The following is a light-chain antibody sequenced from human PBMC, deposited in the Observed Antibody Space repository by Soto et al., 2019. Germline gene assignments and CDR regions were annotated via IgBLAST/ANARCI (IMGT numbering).Light chain of an antibody. CDR1: QSVSSY. V-gene: IGKV3-11*01. J-gene: IGKJ5*01. CDR3: QHRSNWPPD. CDR2: DAA. Sequence: EIVLTQSPATLSLSPGERATLSCRASQSVSSYLAWYQQKPGQAPRLLIYDAANRATGIPARFSGSGSGTDFSLTISSLEPEDFEVYYCQHRSNWPPDFGQGTRLEI.